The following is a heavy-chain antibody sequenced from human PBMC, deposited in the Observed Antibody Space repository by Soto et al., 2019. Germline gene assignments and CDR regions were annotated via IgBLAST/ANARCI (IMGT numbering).Heavy chain of an antibody. CDR2: IRSKAYGGTT. CDR3: TRDAGGGYYDSSGYHAEVGFDY. CDR1: GFTFGDYA. V-gene: IGHV3-49*05. Sequence: EVQLVESGGGLVKPGRSLRLSCTASGFTFGDYAMSWFRQAPGKGLEWVGFIRSKAYGGTTEYAASVKGRFTISRDDSKSIAYLQMNSLKTEDTAVYYCTRDAGGGYYDSSGYHAEVGFDYWGQGTLVTVSS. D-gene: IGHD3-22*01. J-gene: IGHJ4*02.